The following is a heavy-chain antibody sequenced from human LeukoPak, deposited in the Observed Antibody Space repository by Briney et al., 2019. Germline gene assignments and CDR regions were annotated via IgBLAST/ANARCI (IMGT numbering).Heavy chain of an antibody. CDR1: GGSISSGGYY. Sequence: PSQTLSLTCTVSGGSISSGGYYWSWIRQSPGKGLEWIGEINHSGSTNYNPSLKSRVTISIDTSKNQFSLKLSSVTSADTAVYFCATRPTPPYYYYYMDVWGKGTTVTVSS. V-gene: IGHV4-31*03. CDR3: ATRPTPPYYYYYMDV. J-gene: IGHJ6*03. CDR2: INHSGST. D-gene: IGHD4-23*01.